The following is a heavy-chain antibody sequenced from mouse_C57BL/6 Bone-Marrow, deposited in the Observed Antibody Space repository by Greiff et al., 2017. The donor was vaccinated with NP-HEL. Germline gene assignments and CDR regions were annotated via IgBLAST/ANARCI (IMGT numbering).Heavy chain of an antibody. CDR2: INPYNGGT. V-gene: IGHV1-19*01. CDR3: ARRRAPRGVRGRNAMDY. Sequence: EVQLQQSGPVLVKPGASVKMSCKASGYTFTDYYMNWVKQSHGKSLEWIGVINPYNGGTSYNQKFKGKATLTVDKSSSTAYMELNSLTSEDSAVYYCARRRAPRGVRGRNAMDYWGQGTSVTVSS. D-gene: IGHD2-14*01. J-gene: IGHJ4*01. CDR1: GYTFTDYY.